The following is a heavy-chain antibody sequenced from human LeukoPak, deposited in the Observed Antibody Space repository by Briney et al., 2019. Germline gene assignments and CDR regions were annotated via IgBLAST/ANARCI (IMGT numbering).Heavy chain of an antibody. CDR3: ARSVAATPCNWFDP. V-gene: IGHV1-2*06. CDR2: INPNSGDT. CDR1: GYTFTGYY. Sequence: ASVKVSCKASGYTFTGYYMHWVRQAPGQGLEWMGRINPNSGDTNYAQKFQGRVTMTRDTSISTAYMELSRLTSDDTTVYYCARSVAATPCNWFDPWGQGTLVTVSS. J-gene: IGHJ5*02. D-gene: IGHD2-15*01.